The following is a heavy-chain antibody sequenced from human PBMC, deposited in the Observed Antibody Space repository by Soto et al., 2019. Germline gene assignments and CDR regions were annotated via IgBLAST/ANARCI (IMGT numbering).Heavy chain of an antibody. J-gene: IGHJ6*02. CDR3: ARERTGTTSMDV. V-gene: IGHV1-8*01. Sequence: QVQLVQSGAEVKKPGASVKVSCKASGYTFTSYDINWVRQATGQGLEWMGWMNPNSGNTGYAQKFQGRVTMTRNTSISTAYMELSRLISEDTAVYYCARERTGTTSMDVWGQGTTVTVSS. CDR2: MNPNSGNT. CDR1: GYTFTSYD. D-gene: IGHD1-1*01.